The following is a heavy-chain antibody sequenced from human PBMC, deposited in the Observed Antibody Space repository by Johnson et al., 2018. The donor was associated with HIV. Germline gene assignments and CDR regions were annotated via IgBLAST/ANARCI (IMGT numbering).Heavy chain of an antibody. Sequence: VQLVESGGGVVQPGRSLRLSCAASGFTFSSYGMHWVRQATGKGLEWVSAIGTAGDTYYPGSVKGRFTISRENAKNSLYLQMNSLRAGDTAVYYCARAGVGAGAFDIWGQGTMVTVSS. D-gene: IGHD1-26*01. CDR3: ARAGVGAGAFDI. V-gene: IGHV3-13*01. CDR1: GFTFSSYG. CDR2: IGTAGDT. J-gene: IGHJ3*02.